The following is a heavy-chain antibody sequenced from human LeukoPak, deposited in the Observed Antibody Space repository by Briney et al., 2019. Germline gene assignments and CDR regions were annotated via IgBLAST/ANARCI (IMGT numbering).Heavy chain of an antibody. V-gene: IGHV4-61*02. CDR2: IYTSGST. D-gene: IGHD3-9*01. CDR3: ARDLYGILTGYYY. CDR1: GGSISSGSYY. Sequence: SETLSLTCTVSGGSISSGSYYWCWIRQPAGKGLEWIGRIYTSGSTNYNPSLKSRVTISVDTSKNQFSLKLSSVTAADTAVYYCARDLYGILTGYYYWGQGTLVTVSS. J-gene: IGHJ4*02.